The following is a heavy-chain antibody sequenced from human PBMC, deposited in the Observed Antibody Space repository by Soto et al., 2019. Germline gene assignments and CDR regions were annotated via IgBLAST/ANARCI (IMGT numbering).Heavy chain of an antibody. D-gene: IGHD3-3*01. CDR1: GGSISSGDYY. CDR2: IYYSGST. J-gene: IGHJ6*04. Sequence: SETLSLTCTVSGGSISSGDYYWSWIRQHPGKGLEWIGYIYYSGSTYYNPSLKSRVTISVDTSKNQFSLKLSSVTAADTAVYYCARAGVVGKLDVWGKGTTVTVSS. CDR3: ARAGVVGKLDV. V-gene: IGHV4-31*03.